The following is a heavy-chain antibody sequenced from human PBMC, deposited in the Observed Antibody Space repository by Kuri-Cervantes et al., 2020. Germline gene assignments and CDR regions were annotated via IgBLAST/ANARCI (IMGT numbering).Heavy chain of an antibody. CDR2: ISYDGSNK. CDR3: ARGGLLPVPIWFDP. J-gene: IGHJ5*02. CDR1: GFTFSSYG. V-gene: IGHV3-30*03. D-gene: IGHD6-19*01. Sequence: GESLKISCAASGFTFSSYGMHWVRQAPGKGLEWVAVISYDGSNKYYADSVKGRFTISRDNSKNTLYLQMNSLRAEDTAVYYCARGGLLPVPIWFDPWGQGNRVTVSS.